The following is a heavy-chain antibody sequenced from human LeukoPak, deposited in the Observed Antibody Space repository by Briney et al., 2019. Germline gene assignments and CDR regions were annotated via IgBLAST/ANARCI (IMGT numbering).Heavy chain of an antibody. CDR2: ISAYNGNI. CDR1: GYTFTSYG. CDR3: ARDLTLSYDILTGYYSRYYYGMDV. J-gene: IGHJ6*04. D-gene: IGHD3-9*01. V-gene: IGHV1-18*04. Sequence: ASVKVSCKASGYTFTSYGISWVRQAPGRGLEWMGWISAYNGNINYAQKLQGRVTMTTDTSTSTAYMELRSLRSDDTDVYYCARDLTLSYDILTGYYSRYYYGMDVWGKGTTVTVSS.